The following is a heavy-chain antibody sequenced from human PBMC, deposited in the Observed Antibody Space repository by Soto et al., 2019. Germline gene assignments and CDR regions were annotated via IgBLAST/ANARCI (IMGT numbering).Heavy chain of an antibody. CDR3: ERIPTYVGAVFEVVTSVMFDP. J-gene: IGHJ5*02. CDR1: GFSLSNARMG. V-gene: IGHV2-26*01. Sequence: SGPTLVNPTETLTLTCTVSGFSLSNARMGVSWIRQPPGKALEWLAHIFSNDEKSYSTSLKSRLTISKDTSKSQVVLTMTNMDPVDTATYYCERIPTYVGAVFEVVTSVMFDPWGQGNLVTVSS. D-gene: IGHD3-3*01. CDR2: IFSNDEK.